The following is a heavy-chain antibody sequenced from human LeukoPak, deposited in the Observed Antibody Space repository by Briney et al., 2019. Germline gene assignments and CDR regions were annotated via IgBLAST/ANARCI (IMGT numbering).Heavy chain of an antibody. V-gene: IGHV1-8*01. D-gene: IGHD1-26*01. J-gene: IGHJ4*02. CDR2: MNPNSGNT. CDR1: GYTFTSYD. Sequence: ASVKVSCKASGYTFTSYDINWVRQATGQGLEWMGWMNPNSGNTGYAQKFQGRVTMTRNTSISTAYMELSSLRSEDTVVYYCARGGEWELPFDYWGQGTLVTVSS. CDR3: ARGGEWELPFDY.